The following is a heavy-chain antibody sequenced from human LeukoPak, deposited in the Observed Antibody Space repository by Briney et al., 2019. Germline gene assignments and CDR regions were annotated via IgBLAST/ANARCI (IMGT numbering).Heavy chain of an antibody. CDR3: AKDVDTAMDPEGRRLHYFDY. Sequence: GGSLRLSCAASGFTFSSYAMSWVRQAPGKGLEWVSAISGSGGSTYYADSVTGRFTISRDNSKNTLYLQMNSLRAEDTAVYYCAKDVDTAMDPEGRRLHYFDYWGQGTLVTVSS. J-gene: IGHJ4*02. D-gene: IGHD5-18*01. CDR2: ISGSGGST. V-gene: IGHV3-23*01. CDR1: GFTFSSYA.